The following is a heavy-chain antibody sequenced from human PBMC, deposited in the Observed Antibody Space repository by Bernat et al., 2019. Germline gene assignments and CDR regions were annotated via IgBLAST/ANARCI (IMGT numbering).Heavy chain of an antibody. D-gene: IGHD6-19*01. J-gene: IGHJ5*02. CDR1: GGTFSSYT. Sequence: QVQLVQSGAEVKKPGSSVKVSCKASGGTFSSYTISWVRQAPGQGLEWMGRIIPIRGIANYAQKFQGRVTITADKSTSTAYMELSSLRSEDTAVYYCARDQQWRNWFDPWGQGTLVTVSS. CDR2: IIPIRGIA. V-gene: IGHV1-69*08. CDR3: ARDQQWRNWFDP.